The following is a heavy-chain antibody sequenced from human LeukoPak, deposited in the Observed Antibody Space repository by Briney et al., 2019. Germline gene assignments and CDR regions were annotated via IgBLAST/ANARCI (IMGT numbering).Heavy chain of an antibody. V-gene: IGHV4-39*01. J-gene: IGHJ4*02. D-gene: IGHD3-3*01. CDR2: IYYSGST. CDR1: GGSISSGSYY. CDR3: ARHYKRVSGVVSGTVDY. Sequence: PSQTLSLTCTVSGGSISSGSYYWGWIRQPPGKGLEWIGSIYYSGSTYYNPSLKSRVTISVDTSKNQFSLNLSSVTATDTAVYYCARHYKRVSGVVSGTVDYWGQGTLVTVSS.